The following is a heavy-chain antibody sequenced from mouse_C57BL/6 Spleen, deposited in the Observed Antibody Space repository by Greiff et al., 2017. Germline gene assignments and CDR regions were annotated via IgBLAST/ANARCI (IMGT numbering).Heavy chain of an antibody. CDR2: INPSNGGT. J-gene: IGHJ4*01. CDR1: GYTFTSYW. CDR3: ARDDVYYGNPYYAMDY. D-gene: IGHD2-1*01. V-gene: IGHV1-53*01. Sequence: VQLQQPGTELVKPGASVKLSCKASGYTFTSYWMHWVKQRPGQGLEWIGNINPSNGGTNYNEKFKSKATLTVDKSSSTAYMQLSSLTSEDSAVYYCARDDVYYGNPYYAMDYWGQGTSVTVSS.